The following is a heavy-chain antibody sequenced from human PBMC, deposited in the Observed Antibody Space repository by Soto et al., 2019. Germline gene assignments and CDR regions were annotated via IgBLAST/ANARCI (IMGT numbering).Heavy chain of an antibody. CDR2: IWYDGSKK. CDR1: GFTFSSYG. D-gene: IGHD4-17*01. V-gene: IGHV3-33*01. Sequence: PGGSLRLSCAASGFTFSSYGMHWVRQAPGKGLEWVAVIWYDGSKKYYADSVKGRFTISRDNSKNTLYLQMNSLRAEDTAVYYCARLSTVTTVDYWGQGTLVTVSS. CDR3: ARLSTVTTVDY. J-gene: IGHJ4*02.